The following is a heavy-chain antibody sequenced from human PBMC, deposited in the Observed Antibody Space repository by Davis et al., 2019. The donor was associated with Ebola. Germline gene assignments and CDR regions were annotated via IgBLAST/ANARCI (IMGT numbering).Heavy chain of an antibody. D-gene: IGHD3-22*01. J-gene: IGHJ5*02. CDR1: GFPFNNPW. CDR3: AKDDWYFYDTSGYLRWFDP. V-gene: IGHV3-15*07. Sequence: GGSLRLSCAGSGFPFNNPWMNWVRQAPGKGLEWVGRIKSKTDGGTTDYAAPVKGRFTISRDNSKNILYLQMNSLRAEDTAVYYCAKDDWYFYDTSGYLRWFDPWGQGTLVTVSS. CDR2: IKSKTDGGTT.